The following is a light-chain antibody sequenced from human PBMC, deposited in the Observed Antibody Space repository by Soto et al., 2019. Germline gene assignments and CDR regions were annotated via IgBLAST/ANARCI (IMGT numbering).Light chain of an antibody. CDR2: DVS. V-gene: IGLV2-8*01. Sequence: HSALTQSPSASGSPGQSVTISCTGTSSDIGGYNSVSWYQQHPGKAPKVMIYDVSKRPSGVPDRFSGSKSGNTASLTVSALQAEDEADYYCSSYTDRNNVVFGTGTKLTVL. CDR3: SSYTDRNNVV. CDR1: SSDIGGYNS. J-gene: IGLJ1*01.